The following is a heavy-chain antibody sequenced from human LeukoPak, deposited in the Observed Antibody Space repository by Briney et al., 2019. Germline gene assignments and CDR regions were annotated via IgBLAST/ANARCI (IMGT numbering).Heavy chain of an antibody. V-gene: IGHV3-53*01. J-gene: IGHJ4*02. CDR3: ASGGYSTYSSSSGFDY. Sequence: VSVIYSGGSTYYADSVKGRFTISRDNSKNTLYLQMNSLRAEDTAVYYCASGGYSTYSSSSGFDYWGQGTLVTVSS. CDR2: IYSGGST. D-gene: IGHD6-6*01.